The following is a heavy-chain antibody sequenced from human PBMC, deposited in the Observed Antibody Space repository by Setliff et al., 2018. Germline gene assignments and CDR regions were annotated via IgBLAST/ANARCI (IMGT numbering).Heavy chain of an antibody. CDR1: GLTVSSNY. CDR3: ARGIVVVPAALDA. Sequence: GESLKISCAVSGLTVSSNYMSWVRQAPGKGLEWVSVIYSGGSTYYTDPVKGRFTISRDNSKNTLYLQMNSLRAEDTAVYYCARGIVVVPAALDAWGKGTTVTVSS. CDR2: IYSGGST. V-gene: IGHV3-66*02. J-gene: IGHJ6*04. D-gene: IGHD2-2*01.